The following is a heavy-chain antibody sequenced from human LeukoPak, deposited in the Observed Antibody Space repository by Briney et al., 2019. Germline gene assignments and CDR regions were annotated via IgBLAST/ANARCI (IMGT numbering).Heavy chain of an antibody. CDR3: ARAYYDFWSGYNWFDP. V-gene: IGHV4-61*01. D-gene: IGHD3-3*01. CDR2: IYYSGST. CDR1: GGSISSSSYY. Sequence: PSETLSLTCTVSGGSISSSSYYWSWIRQPPGKGLEWIGYIYYSGSTNYNPSLKSRVTISVDTSKNQFSLKLSSVTAADTAVYYCARAYYDFWSGYNWFDPWGQGTLVTVSS. J-gene: IGHJ5*02.